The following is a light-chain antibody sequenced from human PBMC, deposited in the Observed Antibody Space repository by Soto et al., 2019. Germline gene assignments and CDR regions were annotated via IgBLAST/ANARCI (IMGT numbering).Light chain of an antibody. CDR1: GSDLVNYNL. CDR3: WSCVSGSPFDVL. V-gene: IGLV2-23*01. J-gene: IGLJ3*02. Sequence: QSALTQPASVSGSPGQSITISCTGTGSDLVNYNLVSWYQQPPGQAPRLVIYETTKRPSGVSDRFSASKSGNTASLTISGLQAEDEADYYCWSCVSGSPFDVLFGGGTKLTVL. CDR2: ETT.